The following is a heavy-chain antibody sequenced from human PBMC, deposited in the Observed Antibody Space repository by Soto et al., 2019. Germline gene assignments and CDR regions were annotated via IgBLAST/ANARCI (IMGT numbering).Heavy chain of an antibody. D-gene: IGHD1-26*01. CDR1: GGSFSGYY. J-gene: IGHJ6*02. CDR2: INHSGST. V-gene: IGHV4-34*01. CDR3: AASHYGIVGATPPGRV. Sequence: SETLSLTCAVYGGSFSGYYWSWIRQPPGKGLEWIGEINHSGSTNYNPSLKSRVTISVDTSKNQFSLKLSSVTAADTAVYYCAASHYGIVGATPPGRVWGQGTTVTVSS.